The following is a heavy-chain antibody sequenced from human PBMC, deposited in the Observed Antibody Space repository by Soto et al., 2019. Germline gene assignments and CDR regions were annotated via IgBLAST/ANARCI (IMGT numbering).Heavy chain of an antibody. V-gene: IGHV4-31*03. D-gene: IGHD6-19*01. Sequence: QVQLQESGPGLVKPSQTLSLTCTVSGGSISSGGYYWSWIRQHPGKGLEWIGYIYYSGSTYYNPSLTSRVTISVDTSKNQFSLKLSSVTAADTAVYYCAREYRGYGQHSSGWGVDYWGQGTLVTVSS. CDR2: IYYSGST. CDR1: GGSISSGGYY. J-gene: IGHJ4*02. CDR3: AREYRGYGQHSSGWGVDY.